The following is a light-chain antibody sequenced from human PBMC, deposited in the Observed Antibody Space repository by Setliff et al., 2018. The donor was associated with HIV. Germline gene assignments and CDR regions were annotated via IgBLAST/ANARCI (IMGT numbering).Light chain of an antibody. CDR1: SSNIGINT. CDR3: AVWDDSLNGRGV. J-gene: IGLJ3*02. Sequence: QSVLTQPPSASGTPGQRVTISCSGSSSNIGINTVYWYQQVPGTAPKLLIYSDNQRPSGVPDRFSGSKSGTPASLAISGLQSEDEADYYCAVWDDSLNGRGVFGGGTKGTVL. CDR2: SDN. V-gene: IGLV1-44*01.